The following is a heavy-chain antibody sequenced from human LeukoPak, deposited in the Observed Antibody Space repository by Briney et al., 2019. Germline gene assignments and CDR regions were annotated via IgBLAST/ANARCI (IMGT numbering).Heavy chain of an antibody. CDR1: GFTFDDYA. J-gene: IGHJ5*01. Sequence: GGSLRLSCAASGFTFDDYAMHWVRQAPGKGLEWVSLISKDGNTAHYADSVRGRFTVSRDGGRKSLYLQMNSLKPEDTAFYYCACGDRSGSFYNWFDSWGQGTLVTVSS. CDR2: ISKDGNTA. D-gene: IGHD1-26*01. V-gene: IGHV3-43*02. CDR3: ACGDRSGSFYNWFDS.